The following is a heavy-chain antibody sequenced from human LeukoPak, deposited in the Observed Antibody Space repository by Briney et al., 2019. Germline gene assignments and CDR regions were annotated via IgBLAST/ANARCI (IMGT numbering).Heavy chain of an antibody. D-gene: IGHD6-13*01. Sequence: GGSLRLSCAASGFTFSDYYMSWIRQAPGKGLEWVAVISYDGSNKYYADSVKGRFTISRDNSKNTLYLQMNSLRAEDTAVYYCAREGVVVAAAGEYYFDYWGQGTLVTVSS. CDR1: GFTFSDYY. CDR3: AREGVVVAAAGEYYFDY. V-gene: IGHV3-30*03. J-gene: IGHJ4*02. CDR2: ISYDGSNK.